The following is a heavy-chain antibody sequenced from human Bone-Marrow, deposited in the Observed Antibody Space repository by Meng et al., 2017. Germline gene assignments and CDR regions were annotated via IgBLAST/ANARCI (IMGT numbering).Heavy chain of an antibody. V-gene: IGHV3-21*01. D-gene: IGHD1-26*01. J-gene: IGHJ4*02. Sequence: GGSLRLSCAASGFTFSSYSMNWVRQAPGKGLEWVSSISSSSSYIYYADSVKGRFTISRDNAKNSLYLQMNSLRAEDTAVYYCARDDGSYTYYFDYWGQGTLVTVSS. CDR1: GFTFSSYS. CDR3: ARDDGSYTYYFDY. CDR2: ISSSSSYI.